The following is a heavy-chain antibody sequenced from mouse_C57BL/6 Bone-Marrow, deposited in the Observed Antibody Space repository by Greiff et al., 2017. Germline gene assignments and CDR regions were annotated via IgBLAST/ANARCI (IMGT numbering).Heavy chain of an antibody. CDR1: GFNIKDNY. V-gene: IGHV14-3*01. CDR2: IDPANGNT. J-gene: IGHJ4*01. CDR3: AKSRPCAMDY. Sequence: VQLQQSVAELVRPGASVKLSCTASGFNIKDNYMHWVKQRPEQGLEWIGRIDPANGNTEYAPKFQGKATITADTSSNTAYLQLSSLTSEDTAIYYCAKSRPCAMDYWGQGTSVTVSA.